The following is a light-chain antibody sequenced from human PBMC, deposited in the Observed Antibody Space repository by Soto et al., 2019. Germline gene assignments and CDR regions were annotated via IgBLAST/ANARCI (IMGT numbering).Light chain of an antibody. J-gene: IGKJ1*01. CDR2: DVS. CDR1: QGVTTN. CDR3: QQYNIWRT. Sequence: EIVMTQSPATLFVSPGDRAILSCRAGQGVTTNFAWYQQKSGQSPRLLIYDVSHRATGVQARFSGTGSETDFTLTISGLQSEDFAVYYCQQYNIWRTFGQGTKVDIK. V-gene: IGKV3-15*01.